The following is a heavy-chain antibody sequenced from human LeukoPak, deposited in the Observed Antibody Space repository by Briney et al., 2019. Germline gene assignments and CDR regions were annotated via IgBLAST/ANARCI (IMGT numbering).Heavy chain of an antibody. CDR3: ALFGAAAGDY. Sequence: GGSLRLSCAASGFTFSSYSMNWVRQAPGKGLEWISYISSGSGSIYYADSVKGRFTISRDNAKNSLYLQMNSLRAEDTAVYYCALFGAAAGDYWGQGTLVTVSS. D-gene: IGHD3-3*01. CDR1: GFTFSSYS. CDR2: ISSGSGSI. V-gene: IGHV3-48*01. J-gene: IGHJ4*02.